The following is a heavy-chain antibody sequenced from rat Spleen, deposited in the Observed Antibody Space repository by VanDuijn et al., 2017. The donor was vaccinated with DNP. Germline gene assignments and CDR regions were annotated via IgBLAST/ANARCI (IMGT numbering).Heavy chain of an antibody. D-gene: IGHD1-2*01. CDR3: ARHNYSYSPHWFFDF. CDR1: GFTFSDFN. J-gene: IGHJ1*01. V-gene: IGHV5-7*01. Sequence: EVQLVESGGGLVQPGRSLKLSCAASGFTFSDFNMAWVRQAPKKGLEWVATIFYDGSTTYYGDSVKGRFTISRDDAKNTLYLQMDSLRSEDTATYYCARHNYSYSPHWFFDFWGPGTMVTVSS. CDR2: IFYDGSTT.